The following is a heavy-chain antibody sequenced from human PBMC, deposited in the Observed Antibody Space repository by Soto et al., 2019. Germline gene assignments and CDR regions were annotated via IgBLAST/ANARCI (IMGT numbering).Heavy chain of an antibody. Sequence: GGSLRLSCAASGFTFDDYTMHWVRQAPGKGLELVSLISWDGGSTYYADSVKGRFTISRDNSKNSLYLQMNSLRTEDTALYYCAKDISAAMAHYYYYGMDVWGQGNTVTVSS. CDR1: GFTFDDYT. CDR3: AKDISAAMAHYYYYGMDV. CDR2: ISWDGGST. J-gene: IGHJ6*02. D-gene: IGHD5-18*01. V-gene: IGHV3-43*01.